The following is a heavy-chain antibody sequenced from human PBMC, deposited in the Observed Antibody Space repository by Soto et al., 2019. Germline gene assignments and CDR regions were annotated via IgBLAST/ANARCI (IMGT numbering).Heavy chain of an antibody. CDR2: IWSDGSYR. V-gene: IGHV3-33*08. J-gene: IGHJ5*02. Sequence: GGSLRLSCTAFGFTFSNFDMHWVRHAPGKGLEWVAAIWSDGSYRYYADSIKGRFTISRDNTKNTVFLQMNSLRGEDTAVYYCARRLLGTYNWFDPWGQGTPVTVSS. CDR1: GFTFSNFD. CDR3: ARRLLGTYNWFDP. D-gene: IGHD1-1*01.